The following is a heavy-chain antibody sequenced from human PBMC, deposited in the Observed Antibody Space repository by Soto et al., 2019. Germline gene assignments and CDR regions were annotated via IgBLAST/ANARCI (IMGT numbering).Heavy chain of an antibody. CDR3: EGANKNGDSSGGCAP. CDR1: GYTFTSND. Sequence: GASVKVSSKASGYTFTSNDISWLRQATGKGFEYLGWMNPNSGNTGYVKKFQGRVTMTRDTSMSTAYMELSRLRSEDTAVYYCEGANKNGDSSGGCAPGGRGTRVPVS. V-gene: IGHV1-8*01. D-gene: IGHD2-21*01. CDR2: MNPNSGNT. J-gene: IGHJ5*02.